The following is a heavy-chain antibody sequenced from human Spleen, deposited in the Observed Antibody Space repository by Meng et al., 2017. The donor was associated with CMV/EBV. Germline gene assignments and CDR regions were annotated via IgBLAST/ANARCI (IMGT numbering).Heavy chain of an antibody. J-gene: IGHJ4*02. V-gene: IGHV1-2*02. D-gene: IGHD2-2*03. CDR2: INPNSGGT. CDR1: GYTFTGYY. Sequence: SGYTFTGYYIHWVRQAPGQGLEWMGWINPNSGGTKFVEKFQGRVTMTRDTSISTAYMELSSLRSDDTAVYYCARPLGYCYSNICYLVYWGQGTLVTVSS. CDR3: ARPLGYCYSNICYLVY.